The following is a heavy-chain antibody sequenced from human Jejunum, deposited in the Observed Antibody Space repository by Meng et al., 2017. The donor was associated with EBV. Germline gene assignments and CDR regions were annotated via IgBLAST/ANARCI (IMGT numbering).Heavy chain of an antibody. D-gene: IGHD3-16*01. V-gene: IGHV3-74*01. Sequence: EVQLVESGGALVQPVGSLRLSCAASGFTLGSYWVHWVRQTPGKGLVWVSRITPDGSGTDYADSVKGRFTISRDNAKNTLYLQMNSLRAEDTAVYYCSRDLRGPFDFWGQGTLVTVSA. CDR2: ITPDGSGT. CDR1: GFTLGSYW. CDR3: SRDLRGPFDF. J-gene: IGHJ4*02.